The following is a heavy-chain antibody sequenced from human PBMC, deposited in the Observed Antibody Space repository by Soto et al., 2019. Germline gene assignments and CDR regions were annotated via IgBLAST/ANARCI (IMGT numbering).Heavy chain of an antibody. CDR2: MNRDATIV. CDR3: ARDNWGSLDN. CDR1: GFTFGSYW. D-gene: IGHD7-27*01. Sequence: QTGGSLRLSCAASGFTFGSYWMTWVRQDPVNGLVWVAHMNRDATIVVYGDSVKGRFTFSRDNAKNTVYLQMDSLTVEDTGVYYCARDNWGSLDNWGQGTLVTVSS. J-gene: IGHJ4*02. V-gene: IGHV3-74*01.